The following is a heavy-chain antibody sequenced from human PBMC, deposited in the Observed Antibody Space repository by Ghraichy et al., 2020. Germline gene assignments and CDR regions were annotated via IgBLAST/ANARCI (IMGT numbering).Heavy chain of an antibody. D-gene: IGHD2-15*01. CDR3: VRLGGGNLLGYFDL. J-gene: IGHJ2*01. Sequence: GGSLRLSCAASGFTFVSYSMNWVRQAPGKGLEWVSSISSSSTYIYDADSVKGRFSISRDNVKNSLFLQMNSLRAEDTAVYYCVRLGGGNLLGYFDLWGRGTPVTVSS. V-gene: IGHV3-21*01. CDR1: GFTFVSYS. CDR2: ISSSSTYI.